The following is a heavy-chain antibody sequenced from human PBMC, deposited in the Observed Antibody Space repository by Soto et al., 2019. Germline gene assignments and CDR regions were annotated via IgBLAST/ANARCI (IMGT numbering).Heavy chain of an antibody. V-gene: IGHV4-31*03. J-gene: IGHJ4*02. Sequence: SETLSLTCTVSGASISSSSYYWSWIRQHPGKGREWDRYIYYSGSTYYDPSLKSRVSISIDTSKNQFSLKLSSVTAADTAVYYCARASYYDNSGHDYWGQGTLVTVSS. CDR3: ARASYYDNSGHDY. CDR2: IYYSGST. CDR1: GASISSSSYY. D-gene: IGHD3-22*01.